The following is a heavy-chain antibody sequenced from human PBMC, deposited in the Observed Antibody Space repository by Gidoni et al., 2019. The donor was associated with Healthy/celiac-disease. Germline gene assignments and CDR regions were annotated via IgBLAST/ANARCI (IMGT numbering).Heavy chain of an antibody. CDR1: GGSISSSSYY. D-gene: IGHD6-19*01. CDR2: IYYSGST. V-gene: IGHV4-39*01. J-gene: IGHJ4*02. CDR3: ARRRYSSGWYEYFDY. Sequence: QLQLQESGPGLVKPSETLSLTCTVSGGSISSSSYYWGWIRQPPGKGLEWIGSIYYSGSTYYNPSLKSRVTISVDTSKNQFSLKLSSVTAADTAVYYCARRRYSSGWYEYFDYWGQGTLVTVSS.